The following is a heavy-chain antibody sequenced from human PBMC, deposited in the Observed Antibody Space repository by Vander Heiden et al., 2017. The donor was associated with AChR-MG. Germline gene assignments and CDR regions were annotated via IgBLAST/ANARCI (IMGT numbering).Heavy chain of an antibody. J-gene: IGHJ6*02. CDR3: ARDRLSPAGFYYSGMDL. V-gene: IGHV4-61*01. CDR2: IYYSGST. CDR1: GGPVSSGSYY. D-gene: IGHD2-2*01. Sequence: QVQLQESGPGLVKPSETLSLTCTVSGGPVSSGSYYWSWIRPPPGKGLGGIGYIYYSGSTNYDPSLKSRVTISVDMPKNQFSLKLTSVTAADTAMYYCARDRLSPAGFYYSGMDLWGQGTTVTVSS.